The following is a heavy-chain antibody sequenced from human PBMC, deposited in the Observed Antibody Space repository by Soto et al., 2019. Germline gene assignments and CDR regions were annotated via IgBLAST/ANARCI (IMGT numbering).Heavy chain of an antibody. Sequence: QVHLVESGGGVVQPGRSLRLSCAASGFNFSDYALHWVRQAPGKGLQWMAVISNDGRNKYYADSVKGRFTISRDNSRNPASLQMRSLRSDEPAVFYCARAALTDYYGVGSYWGPFDSWGQGTLVSVSS. CDR2: ISNDGRNK. D-gene: IGHD3-10*01. J-gene: IGHJ4*02. V-gene: IGHV3-30-3*01. CDR1: GFNFSDYA. CDR3: ARAALTDYYGVGSYWGPFDS.